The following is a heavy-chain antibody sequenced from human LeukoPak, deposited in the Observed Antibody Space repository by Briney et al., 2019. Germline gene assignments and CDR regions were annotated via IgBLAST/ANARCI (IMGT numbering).Heavy chain of an antibody. CDR1: GFTFDDYA. J-gene: IGHJ4*02. Sequence: GGSLRLSCAASGFTFDDYAMHWVRQAPGKGLEWVSGISWNSGSIGYADSVKGRFTISRENSKNILYLQMNSLRAEDTAVYFCAKDGLYMSSPTFDNWGQGTLVTVSS. D-gene: IGHD6-13*01. CDR3: AKDGLYMSSPTFDN. CDR2: ISWNSGSI. V-gene: IGHV3-9*01.